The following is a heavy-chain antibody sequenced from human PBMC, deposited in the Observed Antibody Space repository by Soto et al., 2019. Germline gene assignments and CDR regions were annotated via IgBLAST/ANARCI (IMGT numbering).Heavy chain of an antibody. CDR2: IIPILGIA. Sequence: QVQLVQSGAEVKKPGSSVKVSCKASGGTFSSYTISWVRQAPGQGLEWMGRIIPILGIANYAQKFQARVTITADNSTRTAYMELSSLRSEDTAVYYCARHGSGAYYYGMDVWGQGTTVTVSS. CDR1: GGTFSSYT. CDR3: ARHGSGAYYYGMDV. J-gene: IGHJ6*02. V-gene: IGHV1-69*02. D-gene: IGHD6-19*01.